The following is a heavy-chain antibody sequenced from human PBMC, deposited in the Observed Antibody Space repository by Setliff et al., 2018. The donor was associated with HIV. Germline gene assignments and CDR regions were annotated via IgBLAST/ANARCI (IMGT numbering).Heavy chain of an antibody. CDR2: IIPIFGTA. Sequence: SVKVSCKASGGTFSSYAISWVRQAPGQGLEWMGGIIPIFGTANYAQKFQGRVTITTDESTSTAYMELSSLRSEDTAVYYCARGPVDSSSGAFDIWGQGTMVTVSS. D-gene: IGHD6-6*01. CDR3: ARGPVDSSSGAFDI. V-gene: IGHV1-69*05. J-gene: IGHJ3*02. CDR1: GGTFSSYA.